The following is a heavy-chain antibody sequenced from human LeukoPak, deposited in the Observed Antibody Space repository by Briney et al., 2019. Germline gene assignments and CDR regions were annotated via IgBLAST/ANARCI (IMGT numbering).Heavy chain of an antibody. CDR1: GFSFNSYA. D-gene: IGHD1-26*01. V-gene: IGHV3-53*05. J-gene: IGHJ5*02. Sequence: PGGSLRLSCAASGFSFNSYAMVWVRQTPGKGLEWVSTLYTNDATYYEDSVKGRFTISRDSSKNTLYFQMSSLRSEDTAVYYCARDGSGSYSDWFDPWGQGTLVTVSS. CDR2: LYTNDAT. CDR3: ARDGSGSYSDWFDP.